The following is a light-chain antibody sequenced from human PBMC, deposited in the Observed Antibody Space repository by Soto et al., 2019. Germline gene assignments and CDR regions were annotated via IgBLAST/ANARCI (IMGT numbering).Light chain of an antibody. CDR3: RSYADRNTPTWI. CDR1: SSDVGGYNF. Sequence: QSALTQPASVSGSPGQSITISCTGTSSDVGGYNFVSWYQQHPGKAPKLIIYDVSNRSSGVSNRFSGYKSGNTASLTISGLQAYDDADYYCRSYADRNTPTWILGGGTQLTVL. CDR2: DVS. J-gene: IGLJ3*02. V-gene: IGLV2-14*01.